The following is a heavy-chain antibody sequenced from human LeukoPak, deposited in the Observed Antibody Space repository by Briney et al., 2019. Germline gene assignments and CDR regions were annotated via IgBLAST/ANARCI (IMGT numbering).Heavy chain of an antibody. J-gene: IGHJ4*02. CDR1: GFTFTSYS. CDR3: ARKAQYNGHYPLDY. CDR2: TSDRGDYT. Sequence: GGSLRLSCAASGFTFTSYSMSWVRQAPGKGLEWVSGTSDRGDYTYYADSVKGRFTISRDSSKNTLFLQMNSLRAEDTALYFCARKAQYNGHYPLDYWGQGTQVAVSS. V-gene: IGHV3-23*01. D-gene: IGHD1-7*01.